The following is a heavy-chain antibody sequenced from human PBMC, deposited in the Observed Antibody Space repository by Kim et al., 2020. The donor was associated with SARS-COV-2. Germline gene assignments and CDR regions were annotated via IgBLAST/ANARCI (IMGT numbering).Heavy chain of an antibody. D-gene: IGHD3-9*01. V-gene: IGHV4-39*01. Sequence: SLKSRVTISVDTSKNQFSLKLSSVTAADTAVYYCASPPGPDYDNSGAFDIWGQGTMVTVSS. CDR3: ASPPGPDYDNSGAFDI. J-gene: IGHJ3*02.